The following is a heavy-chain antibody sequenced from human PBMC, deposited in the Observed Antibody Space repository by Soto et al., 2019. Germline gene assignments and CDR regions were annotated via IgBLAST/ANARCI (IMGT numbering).Heavy chain of an antibody. Sequence: GGSLRLSCAASGFPFDDYSMNWVRQVPGKGLEWVSLISWDGADTYYADSVKGRFTISRDNAKNSLYLQMNSLRAEDTALYYCARDSSGWSRGGFDYWGQGTLVTVSS. J-gene: IGHJ4*02. CDR1: GFPFDDYS. D-gene: IGHD6-19*01. V-gene: IGHV3-43*01. CDR3: ARDSSGWSRGGFDY. CDR2: ISWDGADT.